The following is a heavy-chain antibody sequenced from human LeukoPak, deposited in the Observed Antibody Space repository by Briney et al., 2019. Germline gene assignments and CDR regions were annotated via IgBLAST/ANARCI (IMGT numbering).Heavy chain of an antibody. CDR2: IRYDGSNQ. CDR1: GFTFNTYT. CDR3: AKDASTTLTTGWYFDV. V-gene: IGHV3-30*02. D-gene: IGHD4-11*01. J-gene: IGHJ2*01. Sequence: GGSLRLSCAASGFTFNTYTMNWVRQAPGKGLEWVAFIRYDGSNQYYADSVKGRFTISRDNSNNTLYLQMNSLRAEDAAVYYCAKDASTTLTTGWYFDVWGRGTLVTVSS.